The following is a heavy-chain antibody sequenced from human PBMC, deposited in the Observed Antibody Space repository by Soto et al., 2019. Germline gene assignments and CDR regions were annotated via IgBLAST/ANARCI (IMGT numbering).Heavy chain of an antibody. D-gene: IGHD5-12*01. V-gene: IGHV3-74*01. CDR2: INSDGSST. J-gene: IGHJ4*02. CDR3: AKSVLAGHDSLQPLDY. Sequence: EVQLVESGGGLVQPGGSLRLSCAASGFTFSSYWMHWVRQAPGKGLVWVSRINSDGSSTSYADSVKGRFTISRDNAKNTLYLRMNGLRAEDTAVYYCAKSVLAGHDSLQPLDYWGQGTLVTVSS. CDR1: GFTFSSYW.